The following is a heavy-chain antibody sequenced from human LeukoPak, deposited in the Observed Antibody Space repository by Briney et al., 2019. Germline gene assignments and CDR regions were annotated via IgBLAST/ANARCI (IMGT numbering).Heavy chain of an antibody. CDR1: GYSISSGYY. CDR2: IYHSGST. J-gene: IGHJ6*03. V-gene: IGHV4-38-2*02. CDR3: ARTTEGGYTYGYFYYYYMDV. D-gene: IGHD5-18*01. Sequence: KASETLSLTCTISGYSISSGYYWGWIRQPPGKGLEWIGNIYHSGSTYYNPSLKSRVTFSVDTSKNQFSLKLSSVTAADTAVYYCARTTEGGYTYGYFYYYYMDVWGKGTTVTISS.